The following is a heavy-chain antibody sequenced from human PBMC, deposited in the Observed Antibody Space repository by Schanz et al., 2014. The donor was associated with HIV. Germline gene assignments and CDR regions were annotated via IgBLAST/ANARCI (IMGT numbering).Heavy chain of an antibody. CDR3: ARDGGEV. D-gene: IGHD3-16*01. CDR2: IKEDGSEK. CDR1: GFTFSRYW. Sequence: EVQLVESGGGLVQPGGSLRLSCAASGFTFSRYWTTWVRQAPGKGLEWVANIKEDGSEKYHADSVKGRFTISRDNAKNSLFLQMESLRAEDTAVYYCARDGGEVWGQGTTVTVSS. V-gene: IGHV3-7*01. J-gene: IGHJ6*02.